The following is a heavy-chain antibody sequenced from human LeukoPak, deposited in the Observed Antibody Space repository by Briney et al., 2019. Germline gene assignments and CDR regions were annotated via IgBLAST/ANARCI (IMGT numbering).Heavy chain of an antibody. J-gene: IGHJ5*02. Sequence: ASVMVSCKASGYTFPGYYMHWVRQAPGQGLEWMGWINPNSGGTNYAQKFQGRVTMTRDTSISTAYMELSTLRSDDTAVYYCATHPEYSSSSVTWFDPWGQGTLVTVSS. V-gene: IGHV1-2*02. D-gene: IGHD6-6*01. CDR1: GYTFPGYY. CDR2: INPNSGGT. CDR3: ATHPEYSSSSVTWFDP.